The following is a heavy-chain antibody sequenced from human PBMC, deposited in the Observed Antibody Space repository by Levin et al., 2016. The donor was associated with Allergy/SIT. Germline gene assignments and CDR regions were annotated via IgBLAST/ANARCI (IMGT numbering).Heavy chain of an antibody. J-gene: IGHJ4*02. CDR2: IYPGDSDT. D-gene: IGHD1-1*01. CDR3: ARRASWGLETGDY. Sequence: GGSLRLSCKGSGYSFTSYWIGWVRQMPGKGLEWMGIIYPGDSDTRYSPSFQGQVTISADKSISTAYLQWSSLKASDTAMYYCARRASWGLETGDYWGQGTLVTVSS. CDR1: GYSFTSYW. V-gene: IGHV5-51*01.